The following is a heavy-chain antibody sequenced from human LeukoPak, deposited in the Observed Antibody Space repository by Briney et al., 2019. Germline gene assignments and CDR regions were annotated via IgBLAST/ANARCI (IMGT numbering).Heavy chain of an antibody. D-gene: IGHD1-26*01. CDR3: ARDAVGATTGIDY. V-gene: IGHV4-31*02. CDR2: IYYSGST. CDR1: GFTFSSYA. Sequence: LRLSCAASGFTFSSYAMSWVRQHPGKGLEWIGYIYYSGSTYYNPSLKSRVTISVDTSKNQFSLKLSSVTAADTAVYYCARDAVGATTGIDYWGQGTLVTVSS. J-gene: IGHJ4*02.